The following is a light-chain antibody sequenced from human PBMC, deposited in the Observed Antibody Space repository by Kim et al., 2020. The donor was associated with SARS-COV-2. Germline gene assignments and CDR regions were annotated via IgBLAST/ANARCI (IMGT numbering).Light chain of an antibody. Sequence: VSPGQTASITCPGDKLGDNYVFWYQQKPGQSPVLVIYQDTKRPSGIPERFSASNSGNTATLTISGTQATDEADYYCQAWDSGTAVVFGGGTQLTVL. J-gene: IGLJ2*01. CDR2: QDT. V-gene: IGLV3-1*01. CDR3: QAWDSGTAVV. CDR1: KLGDNY.